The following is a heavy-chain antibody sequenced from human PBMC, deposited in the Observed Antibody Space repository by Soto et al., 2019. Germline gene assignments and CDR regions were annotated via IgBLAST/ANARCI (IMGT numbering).Heavy chain of an antibody. V-gene: IGHV4-30-4*01. D-gene: IGHD2-15*01. CDR1: GDSISSVDYF. J-gene: IGHJ5*01. Sequence: NPSETQSLTCSVSGDSISSVDYFWAWIRQPPGQALEYIGYIYKSATTYYNPSFESRVAISLETSKSQFSLNVTSVTAADTAVYFCARGRYCLTGRCFPNWFDSWGQGTLVTVSS. CDR3: ARGRYCLTGRCFPNWFDS. CDR2: IYKSATT.